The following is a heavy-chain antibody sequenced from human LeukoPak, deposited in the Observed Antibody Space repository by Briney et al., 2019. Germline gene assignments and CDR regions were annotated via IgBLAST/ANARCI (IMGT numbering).Heavy chain of an antibody. CDR3: AKVAIFGVVIPFYFDY. D-gene: IGHD3-3*01. CDR1: GFTFSSYA. Sequence: GGSLRLSCAASGFTFSSYAMSWVRQAPGKGLEWVSAISGSGGSTYYANSVKGRFTISRDNSKNTLYQQMNSLRAEDTAVYYCAKVAIFGVVIPFYFDYWGQGTLVTVSS. CDR2: ISGSGGST. J-gene: IGHJ4*02. V-gene: IGHV3-23*01.